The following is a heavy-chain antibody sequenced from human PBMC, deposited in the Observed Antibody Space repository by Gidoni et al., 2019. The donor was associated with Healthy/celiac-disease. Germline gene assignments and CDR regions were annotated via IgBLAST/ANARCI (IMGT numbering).Heavy chain of an antibody. CDR2: INPSGGST. D-gene: IGHD4-17*01. CDR3: ARGWVTTVTTSDAFDI. Sequence: QVQLVQSGAEGKKPGASGKVSCRASGYTFPSYYMHWVRQAPGQGLEWMGIINPSGGSTSYAQKFQGRVTMTRDTATSTVYMELSSLRSEDTAVYYCARGWVTTVTTSDAFDIWGQGTMVTVSS. V-gene: IGHV1-46*01. J-gene: IGHJ3*02. CDR1: GYTFPSYY.